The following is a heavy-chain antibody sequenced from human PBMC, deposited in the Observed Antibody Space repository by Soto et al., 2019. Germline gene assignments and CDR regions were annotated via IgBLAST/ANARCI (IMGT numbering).Heavy chain of an antibody. CDR3: ARDGRNSGWYSHFDY. J-gene: IGHJ4*02. CDR2: IYSGGST. D-gene: IGHD6-19*01. Sequence: PGGSLRLSCVASGFTVSRNYMSWVRQAPGKGLEWVSVIYSGGSTYYADSVKGRFTFSRDNSKNTLYLQMNSLRAEDTAVYYCARDGRNSGWYSHFDYWGQGTQVTVSS. CDR1: GFTVSRNY. V-gene: IGHV3-66*01.